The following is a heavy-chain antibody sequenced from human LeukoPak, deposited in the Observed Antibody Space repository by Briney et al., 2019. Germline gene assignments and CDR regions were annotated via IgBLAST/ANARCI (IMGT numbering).Heavy chain of an antibody. J-gene: IGHJ4*02. CDR3: ARESYFFDY. CDR2: IYYSGST. D-gene: IGHD3-16*02. Sequence: SETLSLTCTVSGGSISSYYWSWIRQPPGKGLEWIGYIYYSGSTNYNPSLKSRVTISVDTSKNQFSLKLSSVTAADTAVYYCARESYFFDYWGQGTLVTISS. V-gene: IGHV4-59*01. CDR1: GGSISSYY.